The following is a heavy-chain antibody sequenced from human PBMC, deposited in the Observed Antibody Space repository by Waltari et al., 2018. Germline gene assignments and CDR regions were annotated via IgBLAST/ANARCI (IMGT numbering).Heavy chain of an antibody. V-gene: IGHV3-30*18. CDR1: GFNFNDYG. Sequence: QVQLVESGGGVVQPGRSLRLACAASGFNFNDYGMHWVCQAPGKGLEWVAFLSYDGTDKYYGDSVKGRFTVSRDNSNNTLHLQVNSLRVDDTAVYYCAQDGRYCDGGFCYGHQPHWFDPWGQGTLVIVSS. D-gene: IGHD2-15*01. CDR2: LSYDGTDK. J-gene: IGHJ5*02. CDR3: AQDGRYCDGGFCYGHQPHWFDP.